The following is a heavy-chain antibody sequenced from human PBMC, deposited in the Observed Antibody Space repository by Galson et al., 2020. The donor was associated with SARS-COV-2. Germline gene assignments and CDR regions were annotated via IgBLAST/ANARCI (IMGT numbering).Heavy chain of an antibody. V-gene: IGHV3-74*01. CDR1: GFTFSRLA. CDR3: ASRGVVVPDTSFDC. J-gene: IGHJ4*02. CDR2: INSDGST. Sequence: GESLKIPCAASGFTFSRLAMHWVRQGPGKGLVWVSRINSDGSTTYADSVKGRFTISRDNAKNTLYLQMTSLRAEDTAVYYCASRGVVVPDTSFDCGGQGTLVTVSS. D-gene: IGHD2-15*01.